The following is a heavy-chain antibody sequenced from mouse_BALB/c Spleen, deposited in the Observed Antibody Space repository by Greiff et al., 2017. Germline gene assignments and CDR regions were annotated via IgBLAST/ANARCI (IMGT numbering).Heavy chain of an antibody. CDR2: ISDGGSYT. D-gene: IGHD1-1*01. Sequence: EVKVVESGGGLVKPGGSLKLSCAASGFTFSDYYMYWVRQTPEKRLEWVATISDGGSYTYYPDSVKGRFTISRDNAKNNLYLQMSSLKSEDTAMYYCAKGKLLRPAMDYWGQGTSVTVSS. CDR1: GFTFSDYY. J-gene: IGHJ4*01. CDR3: AKGKLLRPAMDY. V-gene: IGHV5-4*02.